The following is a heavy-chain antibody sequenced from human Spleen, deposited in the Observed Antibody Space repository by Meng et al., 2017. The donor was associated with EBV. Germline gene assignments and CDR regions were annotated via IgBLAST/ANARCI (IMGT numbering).Heavy chain of an antibody. D-gene: IGHD6-13*01. Sequence: QVHLQGSGPGRVKPSVTLSRTCTVSGGSISRSHWWTWVRQPPGKGLEWIGEIYHSGSTTYNPSLKSRVTISIPKSKNQFSLKLTSVTAADTAVYFCARGRFTIAEPTAFDYWGQGALVTVSS. CDR3: ARGRFTIAEPTAFDY. J-gene: IGHJ4*02. V-gene: IGHV4-4*02. CDR2: IYHSGST. CDR1: GGSISRSHW.